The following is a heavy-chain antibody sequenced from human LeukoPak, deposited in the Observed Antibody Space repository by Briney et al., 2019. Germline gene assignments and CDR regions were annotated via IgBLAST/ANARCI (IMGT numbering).Heavy chain of an antibody. CDR2: IKSKTDGGTT. D-gene: IGHD3-10*01. CDR3: TTDQSYTRWFGEPIDY. Sequence: GGSLRLSCAASGYTFSNAWMSWVRQAPGKGLEWVGRIKSKTDGGTTDYAAPVKGRFTISRDDSKNTLYLQMNSLKTEDTAVYYCTTDQSYTRWFGEPIDYWGQGTLVTVSS. J-gene: IGHJ4*02. CDR1: GYTFSNAW. V-gene: IGHV3-15*01.